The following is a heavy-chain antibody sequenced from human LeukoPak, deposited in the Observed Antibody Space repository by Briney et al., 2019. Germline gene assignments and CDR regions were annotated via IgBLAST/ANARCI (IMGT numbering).Heavy chain of an antibody. Sequence: GASVTVSCKTSNYTFINFGTSWVRQAPGQGLEWVGWVSPGTGNTNFGRKFQGRVTLTTYTSTTTAHMELRSLTSDDTAVYYCARTHAMNSYDPSGYLDYWGQGTLVTVSS. CDR3: ARTHAMNSYDPSGYLDY. J-gene: IGHJ4*02. V-gene: IGHV1-18*04. CDR2: VSPGTGNT. D-gene: IGHD3-22*01. CDR1: NYTFINFG.